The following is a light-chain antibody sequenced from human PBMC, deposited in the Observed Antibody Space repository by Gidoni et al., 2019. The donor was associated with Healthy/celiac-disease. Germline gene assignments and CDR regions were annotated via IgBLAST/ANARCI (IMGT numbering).Light chain of an antibody. V-gene: IGLV3-1*01. CDR3: QAWDSSTAYV. Sequence: SYQLSHQPSVSGSPGQTASITCSGDKLGDKYACWYQQKPGQSPVLVIYQDSKRPSGIPERFSGSNTANTATLPISGTQDTEEADYYCQAWDSSTAYVFGTGTKVTVL. CDR1: KLGDKY. J-gene: IGLJ1*01. CDR2: QDS.